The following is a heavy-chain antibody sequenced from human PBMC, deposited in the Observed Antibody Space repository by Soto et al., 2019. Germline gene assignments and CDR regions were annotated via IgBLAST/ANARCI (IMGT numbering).Heavy chain of an antibody. CDR3: AREKVGATTGWSFDY. V-gene: IGHV1-46*01. CDR2: INPSGGSA. J-gene: IGHJ4*02. Sequence: QVQLVQSGAEVKKPGASVKVFCRTSGYTFTNYYMHWVRQAPGQGLEWMGIINPSGGSASYAQKFQGRVTMTRDTSTSTVYMELSSLRSDDTAVFYCAREKVGATTGWSFDYWGLGTLITVS. D-gene: IGHD1-26*01. CDR1: GYTFTNYY.